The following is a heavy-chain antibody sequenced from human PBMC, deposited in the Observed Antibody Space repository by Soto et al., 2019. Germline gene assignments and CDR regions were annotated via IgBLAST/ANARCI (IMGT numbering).Heavy chain of an antibody. J-gene: IGHJ4*02. V-gene: IGHV3-21*01. Sequence: GGSLRLSCAASGFTFIRYSINWVRQAPGKGLEWVSSISSTTNYIYYADSMKGRFTVSRDNAKNSVYLDMNSLSAEDTAVYYCARESEDLTSNFDYWGQGTLVTVSS. CDR2: ISSTTNYI. CDR3: ARESEDLTSNFDY. CDR1: GFTFIRYS.